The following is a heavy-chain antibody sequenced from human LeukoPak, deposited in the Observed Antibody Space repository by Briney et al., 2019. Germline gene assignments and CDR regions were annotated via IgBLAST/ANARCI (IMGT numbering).Heavy chain of an antibody. V-gene: IGHV1-46*01. CDR3: ARDRLAGDIVIIPAAVFDY. CDR1: GYTFTSYY. D-gene: IGHD2-2*01. Sequence: GASVKVSCKASGYTFTSYYMHWVRQAPGQGLEWMGIINPSGGSTSYAQKFRGRVTMTRDTSTSTVYMELSSLRSEDTAVYYCARDRLAGDIVIIPAAVFDYWGQGILVTVSS. J-gene: IGHJ4*02. CDR2: INPSGGST.